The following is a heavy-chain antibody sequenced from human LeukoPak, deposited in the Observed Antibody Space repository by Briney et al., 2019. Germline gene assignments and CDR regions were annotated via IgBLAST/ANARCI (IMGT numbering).Heavy chain of an antibody. Sequence: GGSLRLSCAASGFIFRNYAMSWVRQAPGEGLEWVSAITGSGDTAYYADSVKGRFTISRDNSKTTLYVEMNTLRAEDTAVYYCAKWGDYDILTGYYVSDFWGQGTLVTVSS. D-gene: IGHD3-9*01. V-gene: IGHV3-23*01. CDR3: AKWGDYDILTGYYVSDF. J-gene: IGHJ4*02. CDR2: ITGSGDTA. CDR1: GFIFRNYA.